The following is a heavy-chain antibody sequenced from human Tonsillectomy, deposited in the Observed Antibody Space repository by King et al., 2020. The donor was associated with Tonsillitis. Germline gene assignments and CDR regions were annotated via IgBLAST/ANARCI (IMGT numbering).Heavy chain of an antibody. D-gene: IGHD3-22*01. CDR1: GYSISSSKW. Sequence: QLQESGPGLVKPSDTLSLTCAVSGYSISSSKWWGWIRPPPGKGLEWIGYIYYSGSTYYNPSLKSRVTMSLDTSKNQFSLKLSSVTAVDTAVYYCARTSFYYDSSGYYYDAFDIWGQGTMVTVSS. CDR3: ARTSFYYDSSGYYYDAFDI. CDR2: IYYSGST. J-gene: IGHJ3*02. V-gene: IGHV4-28*01.